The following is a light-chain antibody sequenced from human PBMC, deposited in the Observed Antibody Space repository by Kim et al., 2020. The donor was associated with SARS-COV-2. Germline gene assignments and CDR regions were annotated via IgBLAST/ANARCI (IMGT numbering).Light chain of an antibody. CDR2: EDD. CDR1: SGSIDDNY. Sequence: GKTITISCTRSSGSIDDNYVQWYQQRPGGVPIIVIYEDDQRPSGVSDRFSGSIDNSSNSASLTISGLKTEDEADYYCQSYNRSNVVFGGGTQLTVL. CDR3: QSYNRSNVV. V-gene: IGLV6-57*03. J-gene: IGLJ2*01.